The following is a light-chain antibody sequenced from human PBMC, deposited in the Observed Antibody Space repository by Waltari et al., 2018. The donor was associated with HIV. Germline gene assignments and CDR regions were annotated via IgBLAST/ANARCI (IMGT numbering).Light chain of an antibody. CDR1: QDMSSY. V-gene: IGKV1-9*01. J-gene: IGKJ3*01. CDR2: GAS. Sequence: DIQLTQSPSFLSASVGARATITCRASQDMSSYVAWYQQKPGQAPKLLIYGASTLQNGVPPRFSGSGSGTEYTLTIRSLQPDDFATYYCQHLNNYPLFTFGPGTKVDVK. CDR3: QHLNNYPLFT.